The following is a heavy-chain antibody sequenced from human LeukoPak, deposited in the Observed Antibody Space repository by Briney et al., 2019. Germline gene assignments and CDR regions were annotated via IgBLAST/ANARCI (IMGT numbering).Heavy chain of an antibody. CDR3: ARGFSGYDSGYYYYMDV. Sequence: ASVKVSCKASGYTFTGYYMHWVRQAPGQGLEWMGWINPSGGSTSYAQKFQGRVTMTRDTSTSTVYMELSSLRSEDTAVYYCARGFSGYDSGYYYYMDVWGKGTTVTISS. D-gene: IGHD5-12*01. CDR2: INPSGGST. V-gene: IGHV1-46*01. J-gene: IGHJ6*03. CDR1: GYTFTGYY.